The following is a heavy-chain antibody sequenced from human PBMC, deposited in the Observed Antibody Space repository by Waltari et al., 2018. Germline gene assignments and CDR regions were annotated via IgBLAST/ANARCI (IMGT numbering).Heavy chain of an antibody. Sequence: QVQLQESGPGLVKPSETLSLTCAVSGYSISSGYYWGWLRRPPGKGLEWIGSIYHSGSTYYNPSLKSRVTISVDTSKNQFSLKLSSVTAADTAVYYCARQGNDYVWGKATNWGQGTLVTVSS. J-gene: IGHJ4*02. V-gene: IGHV4-38-2*01. CDR3: ARQGNDYVWGKATN. D-gene: IGHD3-16*01. CDR2: IYHSGST. CDR1: GYSISSGYY.